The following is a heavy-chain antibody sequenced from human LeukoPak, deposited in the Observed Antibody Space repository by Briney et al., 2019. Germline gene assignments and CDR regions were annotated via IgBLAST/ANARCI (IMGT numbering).Heavy chain of an antibody. CDR2: ISAYNGNT. D-gene: IGHD6-13*01. CDR3: AREYSSPYYYYGMDV. V-gene: IGHV1-18*01. CDR1: GYTFTSYG. Sequence: ASVKVSCKASGYTFTSYGISWVRQAPGQGLEWTGWISAYNGNTNYAQKLQGRVTMTTVTSTSTAYMELRSLRSDDTAVYYCAREYSSPYYYYGMDVWGQGTTVTVSS. J-gene: IGHJ6*02.